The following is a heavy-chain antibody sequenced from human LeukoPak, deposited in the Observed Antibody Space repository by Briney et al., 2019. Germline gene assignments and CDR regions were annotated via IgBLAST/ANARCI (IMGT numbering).Heavy chain of an antibody. V-gene: IGHV4-59*12. J-gene: IGHJ3*02. CDR3: ARDPGVAAFDI. CDR2: IYYSGST. D-gene: IGHD3-10*01. CDR1: GGSISSYY. Sequence: SETLSLTCTVSGGSISSYYWSWIRQPPGKGLEWIGYIYYSGSTNYNPSLKSRVTISVDTSKNQFSLKLSSVTAADTAVYYCARDPGVAAFDIWGQGTMVTVSS.